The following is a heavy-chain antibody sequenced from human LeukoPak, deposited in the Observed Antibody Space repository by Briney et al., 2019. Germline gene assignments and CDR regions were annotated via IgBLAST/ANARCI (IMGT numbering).Heavy chain of an antibody. CDR2: IYSSGST. Sequence: SETLSLTCTVSGGSISSYYWSWIRQPAGKGLEWIGRIYSSGSTNYNPSLESRVTMSVDTSKKQFSLKLSSVTAADTAVYYCARADCATSCYIPDYWGQGTLVTVSS. J-gene: IGHJ4*02. D-gene: IGHD2-2*02. CDR3: ARADCATSCYIPDY. CDR1: GGSISSYY. V-gene: IGHV4-4*07.